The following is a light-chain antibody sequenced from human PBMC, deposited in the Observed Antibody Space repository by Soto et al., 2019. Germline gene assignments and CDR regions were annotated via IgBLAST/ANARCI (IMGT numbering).Light chain of an antibody. J-gene: IGLJ3*02. CDR1: SSNIGAGYD. CDR3: QSYDRSRSRV. CDR2: GNS. V-gene: IGLV1-40*01. Sequence: QSVLTQPPSVSGAPGQRVTISCTGSSSNIGAGYDVHWYQQLPGTAPKLLIYGNSNRPSGVPDRFSGSKSSTSASLAITGLQAEDDADYYCQSYDRSRSRVFGGGTRVT.